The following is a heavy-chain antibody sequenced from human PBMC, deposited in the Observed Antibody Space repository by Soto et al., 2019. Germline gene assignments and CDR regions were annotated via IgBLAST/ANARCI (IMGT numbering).Heavy chain of an antibody. D-gene: IGHD3-9*01. J-gene: IGHJ4*02. CDR1: GGSFSGYY. V-gene: IGHV4-34*01. CDR2: INHSGST. Sequence: QVQLQQWGAGLLKPSETLSLTCAVYGGSFSGYYWSWIRQPPGKGLEWIGEINHSGSTNYNPSLKSRVTISVATSKNQFSLKLSSVTAADTAVYYCARRSSDYDMLTGYYHFDYWGQGTLVTVSS. CDR3: ARRSSDYDMLTGYYHFDY.